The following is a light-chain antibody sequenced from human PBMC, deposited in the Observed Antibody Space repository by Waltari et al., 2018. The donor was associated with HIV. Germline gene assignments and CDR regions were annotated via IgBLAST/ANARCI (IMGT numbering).Light chain of an antibody. CDR1: QGIRND. CDR3: LQDYNYPWT. V-gene: IGKV1-6*01. CDR2: SVS. Sequence: AIPLTQTPSSLSASVGDRVTITCRASQGIRNDLAWYQQKPGQAPHLLISSVSSLQSGVPSRFSGSGSGTDFTLTISSLQPEDFATYYCLQDYNYPWTFGQGTKVEIK. J-gene: IGKJ1*01.